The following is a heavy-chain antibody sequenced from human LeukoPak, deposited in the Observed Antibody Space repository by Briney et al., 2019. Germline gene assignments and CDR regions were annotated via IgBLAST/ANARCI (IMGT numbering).Heavy chain of an antibody. V-gene: IGHV3-48*02. J-gene: IGHJ5*02. D-gene: IGHD6-19*01. CDR3: ARGPWQWLSGGWFDP. CDR1: GFTFSSYS. Sequence: GGSLRLSCAASGFTFSSYSMNWVRQAPGKGLEWVSYISSSSSTIYYADSVKGRFTISRDNAKNSLYLQMNSLRDEDTAVYYCARGPWQWLSGGWFDPWGQGTLVTVSS. CDR2: ISSSSSTI.